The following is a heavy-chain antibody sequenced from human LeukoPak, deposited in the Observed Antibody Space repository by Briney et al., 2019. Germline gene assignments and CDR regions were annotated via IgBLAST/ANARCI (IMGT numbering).Heavy chain of an antibody. V-gene: IGHV3-30*02. J-gene: IGHJ4*02. D-gene: IGHD2-2*02. Sequence: GGSLRLSCAASGFTFSSYGMHWVRQAPGKGLEWVAFIRYDGSNKYYADSVKGRFTISRDNSKNTLYLQMNSLRAEDTAVYYCAKAPTFCSNTSCYNFDYWGQGTLVTVSS. CDR3: AKAPTFCSNTSCYNFDY. CDR2: IRYDGSNK. CDR1: GFTFSSYG.